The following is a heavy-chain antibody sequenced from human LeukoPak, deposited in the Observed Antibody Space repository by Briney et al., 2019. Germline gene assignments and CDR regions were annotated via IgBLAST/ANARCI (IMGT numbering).Heavy chain of an antibody. J-gene: IGHJ3*02. CDR1: GYTFTGYY. V-gene: IGHV1-8*03. CDR3: ARVGYCSSTSCPQGDAFDI. Sequence: ASVKVSCKAYGYTFTGYYMNWVRQAPGQGLEWMGWMNPNSGNTGYAQKFQGRVTITRNTSISTAYMELSSLRSEDTAVYYCARVGYCSSTSCPQGDAFDIWGQGTMVTVSS. D-gene: IGHD2-2*01. CDR2: MNPNSGNT.